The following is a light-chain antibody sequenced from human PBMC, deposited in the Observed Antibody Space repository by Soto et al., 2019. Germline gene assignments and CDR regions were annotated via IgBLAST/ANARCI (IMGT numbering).Light chain of an antibody. V-gene: IGLV1-44*01. CDR1: SSNIGTNT. CDR3: AAWDVSLGV. Sequence: QSVLTQPPSASGTPGQRVTISCSGSSSNIGTNTVIWYQQLPGAAPRLLIYSDNQRPSGVPDRFSGSKSGTSASLAISGLHSEDEYDYYCAAWDVSLGVFGGGTKLTVL. CDR2: SDN. J-gene: IGLJ3*02.